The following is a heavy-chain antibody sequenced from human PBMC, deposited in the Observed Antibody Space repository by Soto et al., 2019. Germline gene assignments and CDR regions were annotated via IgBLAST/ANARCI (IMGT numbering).Heavy chain of an antibody. CDR3: TRHLEPFGIAVAGTYYYYMDV. J-gene: IGHJ6*03. V-gene: IGHV3-73*01. D-gene: IGHD6-19*01. Sequence: GGSLRLSCAASGFTFSGSAMHWVRQASGKGLEWVGRIRSKANSYATAYAASVKGRFTISRDDSKNTAYLQMNSLKTEDTAVYYCTRHLEPFGIAVAGTYYYYMDVWGKGTTVTVSS. CDR1: GFTFSGSA. CDR2: IRSKANSYAT.